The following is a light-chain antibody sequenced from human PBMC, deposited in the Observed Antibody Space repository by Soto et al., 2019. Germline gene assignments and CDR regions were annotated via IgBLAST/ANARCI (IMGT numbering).Light chain of an antibody. CDR2: DAS. Sequence: EIVLTQSPASLSLSPGERATLSCRASESVSSYLAWYQQKPGQAPRLLIYDASNRATGIPARFSGSGSGTDFTLTISSLEREDFAVYYCKQRSNWPRTFGQGTKVEIK. J-gene: IGKJ1*01. V-gene: IGKV3-11*01. CDR1: ESVSSY. CDR3: KQRSNWPRT.